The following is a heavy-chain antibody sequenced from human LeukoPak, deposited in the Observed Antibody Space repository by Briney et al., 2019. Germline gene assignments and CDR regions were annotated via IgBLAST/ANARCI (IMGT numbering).Heavy chain of an antibody. Sequence: ASVKVSCKASGGTFSSYAISWVRQAPGQGLEWMGGIIPIFGTANYAQKFQGRVTITADEPTSTAYMELSSLRSEDTAVYYCARVHLVRGVHYYYYMDVWGKGTTVTVSS. V-gene: IGHV1-69*13. J-gene: IGHJ6*03. CDR1: GGTFSSYA. CDR2: IIPIFGTA. D-gene: IGHD3-10*01. CDR3: ARVHLVRGVHYYYYMDV.